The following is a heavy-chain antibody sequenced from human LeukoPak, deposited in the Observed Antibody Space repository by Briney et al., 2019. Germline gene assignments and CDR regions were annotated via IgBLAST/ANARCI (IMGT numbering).Heavy chain of an antibody. CDR2: IWPDGTNK. D-gene: IGHD4-11*01. CDR3: ARDAQRGFDYSNSLQY. Sequence: GKSLQLSCAATGFTFSHYGMHWVRQAPGKGLEWVAVIWPDGTNKYYAASVKGRFSISRDDSGKTVHLQMNSLRPEDTAVYYCARDAQRGFDYSNSLQYWGQGTPVTVST. CDR1: GFTFSHYG. J-gene: IGHJ4*02. V-gene: IGHV3-33*01.